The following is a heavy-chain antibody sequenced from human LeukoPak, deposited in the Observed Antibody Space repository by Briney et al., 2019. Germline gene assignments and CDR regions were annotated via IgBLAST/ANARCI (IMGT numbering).Heavy chain of an antibody. J-gene: IGHJ4*02. D-gene: IGHD6-19*01. CDR3: AREPQWRRFKNFDY. CDR2: INHSGST. Sequence: SETLSLTCTVPGGSISSYYWSWIRQPPGKGLEWIGEINHSGSTNYNPSLKSRVTISVDTSKNQFSLKLSSVTAADTAVYYCAREPQWRRFKNFDYWGQGTLVTVSS. V-gene: IGHV4-34*01. CDR1: GGSISSYY.